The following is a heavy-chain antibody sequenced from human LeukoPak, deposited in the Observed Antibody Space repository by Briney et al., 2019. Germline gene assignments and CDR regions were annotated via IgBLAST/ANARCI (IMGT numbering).Heavy chain of an antibody. Sequence: PGGSLRLSCAASGFTFSSYGMHWVRQAPGKGLEWVAFIRYDGSNKYYADSVKGRFTISRDNSKNTLYLQMNSLRAEDTAVYYCAKGGLRVYGSGSYFDYWGRGTLVTVSS. D-gene: IGHD3-10*01. J-gene: IGHJ4*02. CDR3: AKGGLRVYGSGSYFDY. CDR2: IRYDGSNK. CDR1: GFTFSSYG. V-gene: IGHV3-30*02.